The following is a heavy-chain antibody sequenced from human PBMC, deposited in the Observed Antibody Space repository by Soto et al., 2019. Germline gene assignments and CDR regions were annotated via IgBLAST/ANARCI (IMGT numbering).Heavy chain of an antibody. CDR1: GFTFSNLA. J-gene: IGHJ4*02. D-gene: IGHD6-25*01. Sequence: EVQLLESGGGLVQPGGSLRLSCTASGFTFSNLAITWFRKAPGKGLEWVSTIDAGGGSTHYADSVKGRFTISRDNSKNTLYLQMNSLRAEDTAVYYCAILNAASGSYWGQGSLITVSS. V-gene: IGHV3-23*01. CDR3: AILNAASGSY. CDR2: IDAGGGST.